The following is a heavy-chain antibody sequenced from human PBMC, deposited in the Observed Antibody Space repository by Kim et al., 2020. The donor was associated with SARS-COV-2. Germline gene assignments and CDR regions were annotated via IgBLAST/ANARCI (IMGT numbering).Heavy chain of an antibody. J-gene: IGHJ4*02. CDR3: AREIRGYYYFDY. D-gene: IGHD5-18*01. V-gene: IGHV4-30-2*05. Sequence: YYNPSLKSRVTISVDTSKNQFSLKLSSVTAADTAVYYCAREIRGYYYFDYWGQGTLVTVSS.